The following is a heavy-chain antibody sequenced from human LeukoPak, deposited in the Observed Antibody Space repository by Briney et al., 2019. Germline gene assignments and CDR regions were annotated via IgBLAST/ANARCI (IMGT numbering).Heavy chain of an antibody. J-gene: IGHJ4*02. CDR3: ARGRGSSGWTDY. Sequence: PSETLSLTCTVSGGSISSYYWSWIRQPPEKGLEWIGYIYYSGSTSYNPSLESRVTISVDTSKNQFSLNLNSVTAADTAVYYCARGRGSSGWTDYWGQGTLVTVSS. CDR2: IYYSGST. D-gene: IGHD6-19*01. CDR1: GGSISSYY. V-gene: IGHV4-59*01.